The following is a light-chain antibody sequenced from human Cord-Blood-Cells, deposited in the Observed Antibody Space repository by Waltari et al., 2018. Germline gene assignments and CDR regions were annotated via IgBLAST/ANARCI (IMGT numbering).Light chain of an antibody. J-gene: IGLJ2*01. CDR3: CSYAGSSTV. CDR2: EGS. V-gene: IGLV2-23*01. Sequence: SGLTQPAPVSGSPRQSTPISCTGTSSDGGSYTLVSWYQQHPGKAPKLRIYEGSKGPSGVSNRFSCSKSGNTASLTISGLQAEDEADYYCCSYAGSSTVFGGGTKLTVL. CDR1: SSDGGSYTL.